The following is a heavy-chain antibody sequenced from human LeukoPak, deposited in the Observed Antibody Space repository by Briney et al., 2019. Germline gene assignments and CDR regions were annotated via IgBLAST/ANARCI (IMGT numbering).Heavy chain of an antibody. D-gene: IGHD5-18*01. Sequence: GGSLRLSCAASGFTFSSYWMSWVRQAPGKGLEWVSVIYSGGSTYYADSVKGRFTISRDNSKNTLYLQMNSLRAEDTAVYYCARDGYSYGLDYWGQGTLVTVSS. V-gene: IGHV3-66*01. CDR2: IYSGGST. CDR1: GFTFSSYW. J-gene: IGHJ4*02. CDR3: ARDGYSYGLDY.